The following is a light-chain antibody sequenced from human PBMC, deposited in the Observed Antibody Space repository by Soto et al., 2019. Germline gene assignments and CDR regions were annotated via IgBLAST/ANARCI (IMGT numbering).Light chain of an antibody. CDR1: QAISNS. J-gene: IGKJ1*01. CDR3: QKYNSAPWT. V-gene: IGKV1-27*01. Sequence: DIQMTQSPSSLSASVGDRVTITCRASQAISNSLAWYQQKPGKVPKLLIYAASTLQSGVPSRFSGSGSGTDFTLTISRLQPEDVATYYCQKYNSAPWTFGQGTKVEIK. CDR2: AAS.